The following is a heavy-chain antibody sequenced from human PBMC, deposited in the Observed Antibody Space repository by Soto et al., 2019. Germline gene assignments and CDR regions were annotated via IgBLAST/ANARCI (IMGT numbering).Heavy chain of an antibody. V-gene: IGHV1-3*01. D-gene: IGHD3-22*01. CDR1: GYTFTSYA. CDR3: ARDSPYYDSSGYYSEAFDY. J-gene: IGHJ4*02. CDR2: INAGNGNT. Sequence: ASVKVSCKASGYTFTSYAMHWVRQAPGQRLEWMGWINAGNGNTKYSQKFQGRVTITRDTSASTAYMELSSLRSEDTAVYYCARDSPYYDSSGYYSEAFDYWGQGTQVTVYS.